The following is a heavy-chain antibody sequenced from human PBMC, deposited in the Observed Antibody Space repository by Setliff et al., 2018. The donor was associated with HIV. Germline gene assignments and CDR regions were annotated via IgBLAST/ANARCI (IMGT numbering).Heavy chain of an antibody. D-gene: IGHD2-2*01. CDR1: GGSFTTYY. CDR2: INHIGST. V-gene: IGHV4-34*01. J-gene: IGHJ5*02. Sequence: SETLSLTCAVYGGSFTTYYWSWIRQPPGKGLEWIGEINHIGSTNYNPSLKSRVTISIDTSKNQFSLKLTSVTAADTAMYYCASVRTGGLYCRGTSCQGGCFDPWGQGTLVTVSS. CDR3: ASVRTGGLYCRGTSCQGGCFDP.